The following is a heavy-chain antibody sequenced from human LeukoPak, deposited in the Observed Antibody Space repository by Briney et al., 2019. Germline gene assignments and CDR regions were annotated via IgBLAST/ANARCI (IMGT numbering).Heavy chain of an antibody. CDR1: GFTFTTYS. J-gene: IGHJ4*02. Sequence: GGSLRLSCAASGFTFTTYSMNWVRRAPGKGLEWLSFMTTSGNTIFYAESVKDRFTISRDNAKKSLYLQMNSLRDEDTAVYYCARVGGATAVTMYFEYWGQGTLVTVSS. V-gene: IGHV3-48*02. CDR2: MTTSGNTI. D-gene: IGHD1-26*01. CDR3: ARVGGATAVTMYFEY.